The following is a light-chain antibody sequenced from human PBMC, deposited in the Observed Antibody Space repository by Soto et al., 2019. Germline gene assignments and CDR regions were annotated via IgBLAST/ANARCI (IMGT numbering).Light chain of an antibody. Sequence: QSVLTQPPSASGSPGQTVAISCTGTSSDVGAYNYVSWYQQHPGKAPKLMIYDVIERPSGVPARFSGSKSGNTASLTVSGLQPEDEADYYCCSYTTSSTYVFGTGTKSPS. CDR3: CSYTTSSTYV. CDR1: SSDVGAYNY. CDR2: DVI. J-gene: IGLJ1*01. V-gene: IGLV2-8*01.